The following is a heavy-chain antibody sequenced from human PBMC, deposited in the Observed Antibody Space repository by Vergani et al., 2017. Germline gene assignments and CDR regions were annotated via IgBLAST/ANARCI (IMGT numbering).Heavy chain of an antibody. D-gene: IGHD2/OR15-2a*01. CDR1: GFTFSDYY. Sequence: VDLVESGGGLAQPGGSLRLSCEASGFTFSDYYMSWIRQAPGKGLVWVSDISSSGSTIYYADSVKGRFTISRDNAKNSLYLQMNSLRAEDTAVYYCARMTLLYYFDYWGQGTLVTVSS. J-gene: IGHJ4*02. CDR3: ARMTLLYYFDY. CDR2: ISSSGSTI. V-gene: IGHV3-11*01.